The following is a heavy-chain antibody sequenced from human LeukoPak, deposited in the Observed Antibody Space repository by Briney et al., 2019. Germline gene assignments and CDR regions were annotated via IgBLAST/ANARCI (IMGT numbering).Heavy chain of an antibody. CDR1: GFTFSTYS. J-gene: IGHJ4*02. D-gene: IGHD3-10*01. V-gene: IGHV3-48*02. CDR3: ARDSAYGSGSYTFDY. CDR2: ISGGSSSI. Sequence: GGSLRLSCAASGFTFSTYSMYWVRQAPGKGLEWVSYISGGSSSIYYADSVKGRFTISRDNAESSLYLQMNSLRDEDTAVYYCARDSAYGSGSYTFDYWGQGTLVTVSS.